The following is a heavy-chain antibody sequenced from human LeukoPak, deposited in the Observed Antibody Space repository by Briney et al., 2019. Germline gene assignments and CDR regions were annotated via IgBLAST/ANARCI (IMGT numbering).Heavy chain of an antibody. CDR2: MYHSACT. J-gene: IGHJ5*02. V-gene: IGHV4-30-2*01. Sequence: PSETLSLTCAVSGCSISSGGYSWSWIRQPPGKGLEGIGYMYHSACTYYNPSLKSRVTISVDRSKNQFSLKLSSVTAADTAVYYCARARGYSWNWSDPWGQGTLVTVSS. D-gene: IGHD5-18*01. CDR1: GCSISSGGYS. CDR3: ARARGYSWNWSDP.